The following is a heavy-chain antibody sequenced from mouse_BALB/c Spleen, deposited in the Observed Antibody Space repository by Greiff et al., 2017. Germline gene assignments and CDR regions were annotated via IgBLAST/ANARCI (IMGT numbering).Heavy chain of an antibody. CDR2: ISYSGST. CDR3: ARSRTGSFAY. J-gene: IGHJ3*01. Sequence: DVKLVESGPGLVKPSQSLSLTCTVTGYSITSDYAWNWIRQFPGNKLEWMGYISYSGSTSYNPSLKSRISITRDTSKNQFFLQLNSVTTEDTATYYCARSRTGSFAYWGQGTLVTVSA. CDR1: GYSITSDYA. D-gene: IGHD4-1*01. V-gene: IGHV3-2*02.